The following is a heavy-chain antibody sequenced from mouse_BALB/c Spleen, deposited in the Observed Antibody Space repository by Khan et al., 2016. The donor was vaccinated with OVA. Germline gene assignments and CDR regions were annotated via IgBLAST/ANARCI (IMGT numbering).Heavy chain of an antibody. V-gene: IGHV2-9*02. J-gene: IGHJ3*01. D-gene: IGHD1-2*01. CDR3: DRDTTATAY. Sequence: VQLQESGPGLVAPSPSLSITCTVSGFSLTSYGVHWVRQPPGQGLEWLGIIWAGGSTTYNSALMSRQSISKDNTKSQVFLKMNSQQTDGAAMYYCDRDTTATAYWGQGTLVTVSA. CDR1: GFSLTSYG. CDR2: IWAGGST.